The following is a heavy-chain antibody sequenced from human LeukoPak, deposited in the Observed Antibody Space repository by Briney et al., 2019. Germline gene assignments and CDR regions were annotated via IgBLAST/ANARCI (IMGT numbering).Heavy chain of an antibody. D-gene: IGHD3-16*01. CDR1: GGSISSYY. CDR2: IYYSGST. J-gene: IGHJ6*03. V-gene: IGHV4-59*12. Sequence: SETLSLTCTVSGGSISSYYWSWIRQPPGKGLEWIGYIYYSGSTNYNPSLKSRVTISVDTSKNQFSLKLSSVTAADTAMYYCARVKDPGGYYYYYYMDVWGKGTTVTVSS. CDR3: ARVKDPGGYYYYYYMDV.